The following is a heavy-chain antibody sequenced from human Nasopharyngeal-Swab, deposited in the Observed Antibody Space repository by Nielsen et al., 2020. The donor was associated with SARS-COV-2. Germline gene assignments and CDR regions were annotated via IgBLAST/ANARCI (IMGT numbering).Heavy chain of an antibody. Sequence: SVKVSCKASGGTFSSYAISWVRQDPGQGLEWMGGIIPIFGTANYAQKFQGRVTITADKSTSTAYMELSSLRSEDTAVYYCARSRYAGYSYGLGYYYYMDVWGKGTTVTVSS. CDR1: GGTFSSYA. V-gene: IGHV1-69*06. CDR3: ARSRYAGYSYGLGYYYYMDV. CDR2: IIPIFGTA. D-gene: IGHD5-18*01. J-gene: IGHJ6*03.